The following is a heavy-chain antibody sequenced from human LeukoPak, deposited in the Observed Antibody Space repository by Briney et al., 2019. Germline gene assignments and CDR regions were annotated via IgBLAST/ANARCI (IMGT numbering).Heavy chain of an antibody. CDR1: AFTFRSYA. J-gene: IGHJ4*02. CDR2: ISGSGGST. D-gene: IGHD1-20*01. CDR3: AKPKDNSLYCFDY. Sequence: TGGSLRLSCAASAFTFRSYAMSWVRQAGGKGLEWVSAISGSGGSTYYADSVKGRFTISRDNSKNTLYLQMSSLRAEDTAVYYCAKPKDNSLYCFDYWGQRTLVTVSS. V-gene: IGHV3-23*01.